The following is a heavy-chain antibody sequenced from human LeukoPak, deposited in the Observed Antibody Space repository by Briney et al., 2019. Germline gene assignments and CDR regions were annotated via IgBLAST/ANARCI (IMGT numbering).Heavy chain of an antibody. CDR1: GFSFRDYP. CDR2: ISAGADVI. V-gene: IGHV3-23*01. Sequence: GGSLRLSCEAAGFSFRDYPMGWVRRASGKRLEWVSGISAGADVIFYADPVKGRFTISRDNSKNTLYLQMNSLRAEDSAEYYCAKSLLTTATGTGRAFDIWGQGTMVAVSA. D-gene: IGHD1-1*01. CDR3: AKSLLTTATGTGRAFDI. J-gene: IGHJ3*02.